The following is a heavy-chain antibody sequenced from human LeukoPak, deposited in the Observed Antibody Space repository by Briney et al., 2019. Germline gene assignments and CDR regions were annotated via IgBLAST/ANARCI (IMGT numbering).Heavy chain of an antibody. Sequence: ASVKVSCKASGYTFTSYGISWVRQAPGQGLEWMGWISAYNGNTNYAQKLQGRVTMTTDTSTSTAYMELRSLRSDDTAVYYCARVPEWESTLSELDYWGQGTLVTVSS. J-gene: IGHJ4*02. D-gene: IGHD1-26*01. CDR1: GYTFTSYG. CDR3: ARVPEWESTLSELDY. V-gene: IGHV1-18*01. CDR2: ISAYNGNT.